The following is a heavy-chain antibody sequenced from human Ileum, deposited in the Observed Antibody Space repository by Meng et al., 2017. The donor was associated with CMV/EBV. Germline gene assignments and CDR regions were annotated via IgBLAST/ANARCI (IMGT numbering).Heavy chain of an antibody. D-gene: IGHD3-10*01. V-gene: IGHV4-31*02. J-gene: IGHJ4*02. CDR2: IYYSGST. CDR1: SISSGCYY. Sequence: SISSGCYYWSCMRQHPGKGLEWIGYIYYSGSTYYNPSLKSRVTISVDTSKNQFSLKLSSVTAADTAVYYCARETNYGSGSYPTGLDYWGQGTLVTVSS. CDR3: ARETNYGSGSYPTGLDY.